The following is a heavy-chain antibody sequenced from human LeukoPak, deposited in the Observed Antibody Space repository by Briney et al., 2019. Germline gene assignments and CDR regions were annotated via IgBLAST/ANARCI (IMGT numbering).Heavy chain of an antibody. J-gene: IGHJ4*02. D-gene: IGHD1-26*01. CDR3: AKVRSGSYRPGPVDY. Sequence: GGSLRLSCAASGFTFSSYWMSWVRQAPGKGLEWVANIKQDGSEKYYVDSVRGRFTISRDNAKNSLYLQMNSLRAEDTAVYYCAKVRSGSYRPGPVDYWGQGTLVTVSS. CDR2: IKQDGSEK. CDR1: GFTFSSYW. V-gene: IGHV3-7*01.